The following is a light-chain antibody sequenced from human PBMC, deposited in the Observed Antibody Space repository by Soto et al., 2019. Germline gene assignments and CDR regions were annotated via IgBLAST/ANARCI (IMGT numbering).Light chain of an antibody. CDR3: QQYNNWPLT. V-gene: IGKV3-15*01. J-gene: IGKJ4*01. Sequence: EIVMTQSPATLSVSPGERATLSCRASQSVSSNLAWSQQKPGQAPRLRIYGASTRATGIPARFSGSGSGTEFTLTISSLQSEDFAVYYCQQYNNWPLTFGGGTKVEIK. CDR1: QSVSSN. CDR2: GAS.